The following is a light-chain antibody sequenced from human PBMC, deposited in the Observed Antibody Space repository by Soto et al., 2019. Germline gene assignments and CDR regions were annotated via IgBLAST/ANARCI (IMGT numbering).Light chain of an antibody. V-gene: IGLV2-14*01. J-gene: IGLJ2*01. CDR1: SSDVGGYNY. CDR2: DVS. Sequence: QPVLTQPASGSGSPGQSSSISCTGTSSDVGGYNYVSWYQQHPGKAPKLMIYDVSNRPSGVSNRFSGSKSGNTASLTISGLQAEDEADYYCSSYTSSSTLVFGGGTKVTVL. CDR3: SSYTSSSTLV.